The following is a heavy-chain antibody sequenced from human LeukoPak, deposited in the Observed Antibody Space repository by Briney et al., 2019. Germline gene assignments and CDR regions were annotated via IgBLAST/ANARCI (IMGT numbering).Heavy chain of an antibody. V-gene: IGHV4-59*01. D-gene: IGHD2/OR15-2a*01. CDR3: ARLSYFWDV. J-gene: IGHJ6*02. CDR1: GGSISSYY. CDR2: ISYSGST. Sequence: PSETLSLTCTVSGGSISSYYWSWIRQPPGKGLEWIGYISYSGSTNYNPSLKSRVTLSVDTSKNQFSLKLSSVTAADTAVYYCARLSYFWDVWGQGTTVTVSS.